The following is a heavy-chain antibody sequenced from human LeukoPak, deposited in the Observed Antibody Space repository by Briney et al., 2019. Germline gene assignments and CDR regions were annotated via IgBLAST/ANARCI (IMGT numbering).Heavy chain of an antibody. V-gene: IGHV4-39*01. D-gene: IGHD1-14*01. CDR2: VYSSGTT. CDR3: ARQAGGGNDAFDI. J-gene: IGHJ3*02. Sequence: SETLSLTCKVSGDSIRSMSYYWGWIRQSPGKGLEWIATVYSSGTTYFNPSVKSRVTIFMDPSKNQFSLKLTSETAADTAVYYCARQAGGGNDAFDIWGQGKMVTVFS. CDR1: GDSIRSMSYY.